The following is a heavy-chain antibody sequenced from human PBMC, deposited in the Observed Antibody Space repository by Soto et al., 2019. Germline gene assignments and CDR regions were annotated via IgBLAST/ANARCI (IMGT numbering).Heavy chain of an antibody. J-gene: IGHJ4*01. CDR2: SSGSGDET. CDR3: PTRLAATVVTPRLPD. Sequence: XSLSRCWAPAGQAVGGYGRTRITRKRGKGLEWVSGSSGSGDETYYADSVKGRLTVSRDNSKNTLYLQMNSLRAEDTALYYCPTRLAATVVTPRLPDWGHGSLVTVSS. D-gene: IGHD6-25*01. CDR1: GQAVGGYG. V-gene: IGHV3-23*01.